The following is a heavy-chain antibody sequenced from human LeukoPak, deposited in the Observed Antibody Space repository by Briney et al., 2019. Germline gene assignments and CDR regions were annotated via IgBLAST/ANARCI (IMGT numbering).Heavy chain of an antibody. Sequence: GRSLRLSCAASGFTFSTYGMHWVRQAPGKGLEWVSGINWNGGSTGYADSVKGRFTISRDNAKNSLYLQMNSLRAEDTALYYCARAKRLTAYMVRGIFDYWGQGTLVTVSS. CDR3: ARAKRLTAYMVRGIFDY. CDR1: GFTFSTYG. D-gene: IGHD3-10*01. CDR2: INWNGGST. V-gene: IGHV3-20*04. J-gene: IGHJ4*02.